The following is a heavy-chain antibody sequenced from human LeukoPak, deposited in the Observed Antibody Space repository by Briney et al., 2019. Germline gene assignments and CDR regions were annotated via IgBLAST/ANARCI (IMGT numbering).Heavy chain of an antibody. CDR1: GGSISSYY. J-gene: IGHJ6*02. CDR2: IYYSGST. D-gene: IGHD2-15*01. CDR3: ARQGYCGGGSCYIEL. V-gene: IGHV4-59*01. Sequence: SETLSLTCTVSGGSISSYYWSWIRQPPEKGLEWIGYIYYSGSTNYNPSLKSRVTISVDTSKNQFSLKLSSVTAADTAVYYCARQGYCGGGSCYIELWGQGTTVTLSS.